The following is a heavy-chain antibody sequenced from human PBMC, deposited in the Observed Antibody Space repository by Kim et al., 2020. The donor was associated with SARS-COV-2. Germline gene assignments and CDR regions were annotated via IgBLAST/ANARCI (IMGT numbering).Heavy chain of an antibody. CDR3: ARDQSAGYSSSWNDY. CDR1: GFTFSSYG. Sequence: GGSLRLSCAASGFTFSSYGMHWVRRAPGKGLEWVAVISYDGSNKYYADSVKGRFTISRDDSKNTLYLQMNSLRAEDTAVYYCARDQSAGYSSSWNDYWG. J-gene: IGHJ4*01. V-gene: IGHV3-33*05. CDR2: ISYDGSNK. D-gene: IGHD6-13*01.